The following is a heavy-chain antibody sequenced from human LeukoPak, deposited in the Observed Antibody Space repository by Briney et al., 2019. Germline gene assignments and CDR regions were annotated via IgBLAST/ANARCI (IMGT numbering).Heavy chain of an antibody. CDR3: ARDQVYYDFWSGLDY. CDR1: GFTFSSYS. CDR2: ISSSSSTI. V-gene: IGHV3-48*04. Sequence: GGSLRLSCAASGFTFSSYSMNWVRQAPGKGLEWVSYISSSSSTIYYADSVKGRFTISRDNAKNSLYLQMNSLRAEDTAVYYCARDQVYYDFWSGLDYWGQGTLVTVSS. D-gene: IGHD3-3*01. J-gene: IGHJ4*02.